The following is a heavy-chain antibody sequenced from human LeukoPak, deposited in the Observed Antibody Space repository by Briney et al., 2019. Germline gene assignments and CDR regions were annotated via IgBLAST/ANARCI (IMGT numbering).Heavy chain of an antibody. CDR1: GGSISSYY. CDR3: ARAWPYDSSGYCDAFDI. D-gene: IGHD3-22*01. Sequence: SETLSLTCTVSGGSISSYYWSWIRQPPGKGLGWIGYIYYSGSTNYNPSLKSRVTISVDTSKNQFSLKLSSVTAADTAVYYCARAWPYDSSGYCDAFDIWGQGTMVTVSS. V-gene: IGHV4-59*01. CDR2: IYYSGST. J-gene: IGHJ3*02.